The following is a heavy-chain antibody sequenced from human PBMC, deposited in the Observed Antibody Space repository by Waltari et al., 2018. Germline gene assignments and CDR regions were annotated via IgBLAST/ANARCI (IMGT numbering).Heavy chain of an antibody. Sequence: EVQLVESGGGLVQRGGSLMLSCVVSGFSTHHCKSDDMSWVRQAPTGGLEWVGRIKTNSEGATTEFAAPLKGRFSISRDDSKKTLYLQLSSLEKDDTAVYYCVTDRGNFDYWGQGTLVTVSS. D-gene: IGHD6-25*01. CDR1: GFSTHHCKSDD. CDR3: VTDRGNFDY. CDR2: IKTNSEGATT. J-gene: IGHJ4*02. V-gene: IGHV3-15*01.